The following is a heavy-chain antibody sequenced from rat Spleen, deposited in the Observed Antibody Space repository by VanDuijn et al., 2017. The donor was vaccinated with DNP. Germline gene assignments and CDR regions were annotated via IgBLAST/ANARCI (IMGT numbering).Heavy chain of an antibody. CDR2: ISYDGGRT. Sequence: EVQLVESGGGLVQPGRSLKLSCAASGFTFSDYYMAWVRQAPTKGLEWVAYISYDGGRTYNGDSVKGRFTISRDIAKNTLDLQMNSLRSEDTATYYCARHVLPLRVWDYWGQGVMVTVSS. CDR1: GFTFSDYY. CDR3: ARHVLPLRVWDY. V-gene: IGHV5-22*01. J-gene: IGHJ2*01. D-gene: IGHD1-4*01.